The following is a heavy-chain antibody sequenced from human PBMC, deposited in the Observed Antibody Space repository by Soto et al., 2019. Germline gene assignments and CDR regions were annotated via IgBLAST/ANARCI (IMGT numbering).Heavy chain of an antibody. CDR2: MNPNSGNT. CDR1: GYTFTSYD. J-gene: IGHJ5*02. CDR3: ARGYEGHYDFWRFDP. D-gene: IGHD3-3*01. V-gene: IGHV1-8*01. Sequence: ASVKVSCKASGYTFTSYDINWVRQATGQGLEWMGWMNPNSGNTGYAQKFQGRVTMTRNTSISTAYMELSSLRSEDTAVYYCARGYEGHYDFWRFDPWGQGTLVSVAS.